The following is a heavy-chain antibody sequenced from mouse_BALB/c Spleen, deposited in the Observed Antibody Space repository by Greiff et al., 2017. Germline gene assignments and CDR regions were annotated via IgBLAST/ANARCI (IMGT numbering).Heavy chain of an antibody. CDR3: ARLRRSGYWYFDV. D-gene: IGHD2-12*01. V-gene: IGHV5-6-3*01. CDR2: INSNGGST. Sequence: EVQRVESGGGLVQPGGSLKLSCAASGFTFSSYGMSWVRQTPDKRLELVATINSNGGSTYYPDSVKGRFTISRDNAKNTLYLQMSSLKSEDTAMYYCARLRRSGYWYFDVWGAGTTVTVSS. J-gene: IGHJ1*01. CDR1: GFTFSSYG.